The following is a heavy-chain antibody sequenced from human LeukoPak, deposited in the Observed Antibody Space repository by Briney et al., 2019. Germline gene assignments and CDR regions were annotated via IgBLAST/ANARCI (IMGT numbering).Heavy chain of an antibody. CDR3: ARDPSQWRERAEYFQH. Sequence: ASVKVSCKASGYTFTSYGISWVRQAPGQGLEWMGWISAYNGNTNYAQKLQGRVTMTADTSTSTAYMELRSLRSDDTAVYYCARDPSQWRERAEYFQHWGQGPLVTVSS. J-gene: IGHJ1*01. D-gene: IGHD6-19*01. CDR2: ISAYNGNT. CDR1: GYTFTSYG. V-gene: IGHV1-18*04.